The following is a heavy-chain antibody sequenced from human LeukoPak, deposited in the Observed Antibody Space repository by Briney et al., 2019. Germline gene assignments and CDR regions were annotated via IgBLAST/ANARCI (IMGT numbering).Heavy chain of an antibody. CDR2: ISAYNGNT. Sequence: GWISAYNGNTNYAQKLQGRVTMTTDTSTSTAYMELRSLRSDDTAVYYCAREGETTDQLNYWGQGTLVTVSS. J-gene: IGHJ4*02. V-gene: IGHV1-18*01. D-gene: IGHD2-2*01. CDR3: AREGETTDQLNY.